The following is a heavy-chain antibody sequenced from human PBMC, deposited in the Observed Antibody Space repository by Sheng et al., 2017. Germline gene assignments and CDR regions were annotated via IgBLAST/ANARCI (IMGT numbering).Heavy chain of an antibody. J-gene: IGHJ6*02. CDR3: ARAPGITIFGVVIKGPMDV. CDR1: GFTVSSNY. CDR2: IYSGGST. V-gene: IGHV3-53*02. Sequence: EVQLVETGGGLIQPGGSLRLSCAASGFTVSSNYMSWVRQAPGKGLEWVSVIYSGGSTYYADSVKGRFTISRDNSKNTLYLQMNSLRAEDTAVYYCARAPGITIFGVVIKGPMDVWGQGTTVTVSS. D-gene: IGHD3-3*01.